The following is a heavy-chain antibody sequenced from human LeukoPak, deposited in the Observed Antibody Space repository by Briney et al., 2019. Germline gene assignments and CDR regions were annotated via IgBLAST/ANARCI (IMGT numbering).Heavy chain of an antibody. V-gene: IGHV5-51*01. J-gene: IGHJ3*02. D-gene: IGHD2-2*01. CDR3: ARRRYCSSTSCYGGVDGFDI. Sequence: GESLKISCKGSGYGFTNYWVGWGRRLPGKELVWMGSIFHGDSDTRYRPSFQGQVTSAADKSFSTAYLQWSSLKASDTAMYYCARRRYCSSTSCYGGVDGFDIWGQGTMVTVSS. CDR2: IFHGDSDT. CDR1: GYGFTNYW.